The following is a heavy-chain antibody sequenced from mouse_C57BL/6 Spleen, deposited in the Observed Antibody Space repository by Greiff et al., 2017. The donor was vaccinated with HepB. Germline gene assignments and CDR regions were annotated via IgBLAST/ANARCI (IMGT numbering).Heavy chain of an antibody. CDR2: ISSGSSTI. V-gene: IGHV5-17*01. J-gene: IGHJ4*01. CDR3: ARTITTVPLYYAMDY. Sequence: EVNVVESGGGLVKPGGSLKLSCAASGFTFSDYGMHWVRQAPEKGLEWVAYISSGSSTIYYADTVKGRFTISRDNAKNTLFLQMTSLRSEDTAMYYCARTITTVPLYYAMDYWGQGTSVTVSS. CDR1: GFTFSDYG. D-gene: IGHD1-1*01.